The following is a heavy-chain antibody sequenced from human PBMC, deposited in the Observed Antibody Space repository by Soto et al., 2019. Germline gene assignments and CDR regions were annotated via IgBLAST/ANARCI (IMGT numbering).Heavy chain of an antibody. CDR3: ARLSDYYDSTGYPDRFFDY. Sequence: SETLSLTCTDSVGSMSRYYWSWIRQPRGKGLEWIGYIYYSGSTDYNPSLKSRITISVATSKNQFSLKLSSVTTADTAVYYCARLSDYYDSTGYPDRFFDYWGQGALVTVSS. J-gene: IGHJ4*02. D-gene: IGHD3-22*01. CDR1: VGSMSRYY. CDR2: IYYSGST. V-gene: IGHV4-59*01.